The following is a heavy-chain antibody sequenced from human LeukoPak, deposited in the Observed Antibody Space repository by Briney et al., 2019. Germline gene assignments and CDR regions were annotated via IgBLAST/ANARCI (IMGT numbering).Heavy chain of an antibody. Sequence: ASVKVSCKASGYTFTGYYMHWVRQAPGQGLAWMGWIHHNSGGPNSAQKFQGSVTMTRSASISTAYMELSRLRSDDTAVYYCARDFSKAQQLVTFDPWGQGTLVTVSS. CDR2: IHHNSGGP. CDR1: GYTFTGYY. V-gene: IGHV1-2*02. J-gene: IGHJ5*02. CDR3: ARDFSKAQQLVTFDP. D-gene: IGHD6-13*01.